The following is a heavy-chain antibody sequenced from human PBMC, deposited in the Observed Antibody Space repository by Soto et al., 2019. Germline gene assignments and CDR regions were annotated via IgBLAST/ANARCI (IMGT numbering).Heavy chain of an antibody. CDR1: GYTFTSYA. Sequence: GASVKVSCKASGYTFTSYAMHWVRQAPGQKIEWMGWINVGNGKTKYSQKFQGRVTITRDTSAITAYMELSSLRFEDTVVYYCARDYCTSCRHLTNFDHWGQGTLVTVSS. CDR3: ARDYCTSCRHLTNFDH. J-gene: IGHJ4*02. D-gene: IGHD2-2*01. CDR2: INVGNGKT. V-gene: IGHV1-3*01.